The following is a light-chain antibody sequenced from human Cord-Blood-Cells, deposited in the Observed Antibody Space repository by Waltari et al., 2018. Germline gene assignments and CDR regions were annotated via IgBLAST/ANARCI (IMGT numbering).Light chain of an antibody. CDR2: GAS. V-gene: IGKV3-15*01. CDR1: QSVSSN. Sequence: DIVMTQSQATLSVSPGERATLSCMASQSVSSNLAWYQQKPGQAPRLLIYGASTRATGIPARFSGSGSGTEFTLTISSLQSEDFAVYYCQQYNNWPPLTFGGGTKVEIK. J-gene: IGKJ4*01. CDR3: QQYNNWPPLT.